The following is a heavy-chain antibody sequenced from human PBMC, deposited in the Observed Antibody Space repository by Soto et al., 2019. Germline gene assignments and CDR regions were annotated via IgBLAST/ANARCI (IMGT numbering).Heavy chain of an antibody. CDR3: ARDRAVAGVSRSFDY. CDR2: ILYDGTNK. Sequence: HPXGSLRLSCAASGXTFSNYLMHWARQAPGKGLEWVAFILYDGTNKDYADSVKGRFTISRDNSKNTLYLQMNSLISEDTAVYYCARDRAVAGVSRSFDYWGHGTLVTVSS. V-gene: IGHV3-30-3*01. D-gene: IGHD6-19*01. CDR1: GXTFSNYL. J-gene: IGHJ4*01.